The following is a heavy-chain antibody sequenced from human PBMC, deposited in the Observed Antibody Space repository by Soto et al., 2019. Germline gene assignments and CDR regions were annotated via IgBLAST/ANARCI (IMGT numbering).Heavy chain of an antibody. D-gene: IGHD5-18*01. CDR3: ARDHHVGIQLFQPFYYYGMDV. V-gene: IGHV1-69*13. Sequence: GASVKVSCKASGGTFSSYAISWVRQAPGQGLEWMGGIIPIFGTANYAQKFQGRVTITADESTSTAYMELSSLRSEDTAVYYCARDHHVGIQLFQPFYYYGMDVWGQGTTVTVSS. J-gene: IGHJ6*02. CDR2: IIPIFGTA. CDR1: GGTFSSYA.